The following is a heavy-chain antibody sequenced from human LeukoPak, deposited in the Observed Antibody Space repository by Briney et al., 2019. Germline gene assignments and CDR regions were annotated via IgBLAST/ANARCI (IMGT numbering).Heavy chain of an antibody. V-gene: IGHV3-74*01. D-gene: IGHD3-10*01. CDR3: ARDPRGGTLDY. Sequence: GGSLRLSCAASGFTFISYWMHWVRQASGKGLVWVSRINSDGGTTNYADSVKGRFTISRDNAKNTLYLQMNSLRAEDTAVYYCARDPRGGTLDYWGQGTLVTVSS. CDR2: INSDGGTT. CDR1: GFTFISYW. J-gene: IGHJ4*02.